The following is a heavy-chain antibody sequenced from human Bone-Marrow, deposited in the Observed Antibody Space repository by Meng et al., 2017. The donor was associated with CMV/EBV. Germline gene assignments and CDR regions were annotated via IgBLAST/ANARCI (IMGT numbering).Heavy chain of an antibody. J-gene: IGHJ6*02. V-gene: IGHV3-23*01. CDR1: GFTFSSYA. Sequence: GESLKISCAASGFTFSSYAMSWVRQAPGKGLEWVSAISGSGGSTYYADSVKGRFTISRDNSKNTLYLQMNSLRAEDTAVYYCAKMMGVVPHYYYGMDVWGQGTTVTVYS. CDR3: AKMMGVVPHYYYGMDV. D-gene: IGHD2-2*01. CDR2: ISGSGGST.